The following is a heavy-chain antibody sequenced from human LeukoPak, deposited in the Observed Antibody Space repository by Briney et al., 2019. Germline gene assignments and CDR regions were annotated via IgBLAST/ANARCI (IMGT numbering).Heavy chain of an antibody. CDR3: TRYSSSDNWFDP. V-gene: IGHV3-73*01. J-gene: IGHJ5*02. D-gene: IGHD6-6*01. Sequence: GGSLRLSCAASGFTFSGSAMHWVRQASGKGLEWVGRIRNKANSYATAYTASVKGRFTISRDDSRNTAYLQMNSLKTEDTAVYYCTRYSSSDNWFDPWGQGTLVTVSS. CDR1: GFTFSGSA. CDR2: IRNKANSYAT.